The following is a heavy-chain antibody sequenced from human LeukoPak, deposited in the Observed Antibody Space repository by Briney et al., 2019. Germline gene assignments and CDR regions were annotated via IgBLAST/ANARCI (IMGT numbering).Heavy chain of an antibody. CDR3: AKDDRIAVAGKDWYFDL. Sequence: QPGGSLRLSCAASGFTLSSYGMHWVRQAPGKGLEWVAVISYDGSNKYYADSVKGRFTISRDNSKNTLYLQMNSLRAEDTAVYYCAKDDRIAVAGKDWYFDLWGRGTLVTVSS. J-gene: IGHJ2*01. CDR1: GFTLSSYG. V-gene: IGHV3-30*18. CDR2: ISYDGSNK. D-gene: IGHD6-19*01.